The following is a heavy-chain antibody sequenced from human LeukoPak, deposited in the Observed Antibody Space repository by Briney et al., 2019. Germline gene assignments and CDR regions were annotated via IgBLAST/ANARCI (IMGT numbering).Heavy chain of an antibody. V-gene: IGHV4-39*01. CDR2: IYYSGST. J-gene: IGHJ4*02. CDR3: ARREEDKAMVTGSIDY. CDR1: GGSISSSSYY. D-gene: IGHD5-18*01. Sequence: SETLSLTCTVSGGSISSSSYYWGWTRQPPGKGLEWIGSIYYSGSTYYNPSLKSRVTISVDTSKNQFSLKLSSVTAADTAVYYCARREEDKAMVTGSIDYWGQGTPVTVSS.